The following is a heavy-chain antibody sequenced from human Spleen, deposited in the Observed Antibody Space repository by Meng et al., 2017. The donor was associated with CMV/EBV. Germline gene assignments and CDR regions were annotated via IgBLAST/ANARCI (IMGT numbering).Heavy chain of an antibody. V-gene: IGHV3-21*01. D-gene: IGHD2-2*02. CDR3: ARGGLGYCSSTSCYNGY. Sequence: GGSLRLSCAASRFTFSSYSMNWVRQAPGKGLEWVSSISSSSSYIYYADSVKGRFTISRDNAKNSLYLQMNSLRAEDTAVYYCARGGLGYCSSTSCYNGYWGQGTLVTVSS. CDR1: RFTFSSYS. J-gene: IGHJ4*02. CDR2: ISSSSSYI.